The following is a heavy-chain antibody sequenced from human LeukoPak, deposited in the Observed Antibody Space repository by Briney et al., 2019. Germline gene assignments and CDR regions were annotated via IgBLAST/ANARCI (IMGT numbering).Heavy chain of an antibody. J-gene: IGHJ3*02. CDR2: IYYSGST. V-gene: IGHV4-59*01. CDR1: GGSISSYH. CDR3: ARGLAIAAAGYGAFDI. D-gene: IGHD6-13*01. Sequence: SETLSLTCTVSGGSISSYHWSWIRQPPGKGLECIGYIYYSGSTHYNPSLKNRVTISVDTSKNQFSLKLSSVTAADTAVYYCARGLAIAAAGYGAFDIWGQGTMVTVSS.